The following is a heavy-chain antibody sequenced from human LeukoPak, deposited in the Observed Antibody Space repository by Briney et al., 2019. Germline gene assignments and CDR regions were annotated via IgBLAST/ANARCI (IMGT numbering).Heavy chain of an antibody. D-gene: IGHD4-11*01. V-gene: IGHV3-21*01. CDR1: GFTFSSYS. J-gene: IGHJ4*02. Sequence: PGGSLRLSCAASGFTFSSYSMNWVRQAPGKGLELVSSISSSSSYIYYADSVKGRFTISRDNAKSSLSLQMNSLRAEDTAVYYCARGHSNYGDYFDYWGQGTLVTVSS. CDR3: ARGHSNYGDYFDY. CDR2: ISSSSSYI.